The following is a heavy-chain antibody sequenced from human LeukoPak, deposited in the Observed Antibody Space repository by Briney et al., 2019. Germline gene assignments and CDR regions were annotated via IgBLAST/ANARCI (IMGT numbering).Heavy chain of an antibody. CDR3: AKGGGAKTYYHFDY. D-gene: IGHD1-26*01. V-gene: IGHV3-23*01. CDR1: GFTFSSYA. J-gene: IGHJ4*02. CDR2: ISGSGGST. Sequence: GGSLRLSCAASGFTFSSYAMSWVREAPARGLEWVSAISGSGGSTYYADSVKGRFTISRDNSKNTLYLQMNSLRAEDTAVYYCAKGGGAKTYYHFDYWGQGTLVTVSS.